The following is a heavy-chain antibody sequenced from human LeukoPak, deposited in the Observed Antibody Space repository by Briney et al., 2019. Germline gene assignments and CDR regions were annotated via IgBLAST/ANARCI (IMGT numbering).Heavy chain of an antibody. Sequence: GSSVKVSCKASGGTFSSYAISWVRQAPGQGLEWMGGIILIFGTANYAQKFQGRVTITADKSTSTAYMELSSLRSEDTAVYYCASGDYYDSSGYYGSAYWGQGTLVTVSS. CDR1: GGTFSSYA. J-gene: IGHJ4*02. CDR3: ASGDYYDSSGYYGSAY. D-gene: IGHD3-22*01. V-gene: IGHV1-69*06. CDR2: IILIFGTA.